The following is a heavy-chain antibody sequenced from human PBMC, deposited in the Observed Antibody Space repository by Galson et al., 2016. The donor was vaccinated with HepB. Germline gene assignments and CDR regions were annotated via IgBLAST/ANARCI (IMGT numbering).Heavy chain of an antibody. CDR3: AREGYGGFDC. V-gene: IGHV3-7*03. D-gene: IGHD4-23*01. Sequence: SLRLSCAASGFTFNNYWMSWVRQAPGKGLEWVANIKQNGREKDYVDSVKGRFTISRDNAKNSLYLQMDSLGAKDTAVYYCAREGYGGFDCWGQGDLVTVSS. CDR2: IKQNGREK. CDR1: GFTFNNYW. J-gene: IGHJ4*02.